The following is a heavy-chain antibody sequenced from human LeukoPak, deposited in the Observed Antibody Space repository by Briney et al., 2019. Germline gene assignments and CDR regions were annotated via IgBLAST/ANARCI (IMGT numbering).Heavy chain of an antibody. CDR2: ISSSGSTI. V-gene: IGHV3-48*03. CDR1: GFTFSSYE. D-gene: IGHD5-12*01. Sequence: GGSLRLSCAASGFTFSSYELNWVRQAPGKGLEWVSYISSSGSTIYCADSVKGRFTISRDNAKNSLYLQMNSLRAEDTAVYYCARDRPWIPFDYWGQGTLVTVSS. J-gene: IGHJ4*02. CDR3: ARDRPWIPFDY.